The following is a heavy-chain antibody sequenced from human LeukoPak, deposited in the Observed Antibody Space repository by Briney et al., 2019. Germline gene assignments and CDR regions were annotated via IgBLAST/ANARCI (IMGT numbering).Heavy chain of an antibody. CDR2: IYTSGST. J-gene: IGHJ5*02. V-gene: IGHV4-4*07. Sequence: SETLSLTCTVSGGSISSYYWSWIRQPAGKGLEWIGRIYTSGSTNYNPSLKSRVTMSVDTSKNQFSLKLSSVTAADTAVYYCARARYSVPAADTGSWFDPWGQGTLVTVSS. D-gene: IGHD2-2*01. CDR1: GGSISSYY. CDR3: ARARYSVPAADTGSWFDP.